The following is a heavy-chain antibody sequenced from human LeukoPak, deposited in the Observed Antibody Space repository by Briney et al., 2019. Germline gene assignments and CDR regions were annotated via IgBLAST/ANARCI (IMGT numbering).Heavy chain of an antibody. CDR3: ARDGRVMVRGVNNWFDP. V-gene: IGHV1-18*04. D-gene: IGHD3-10*01. CDR1: GYTFTSYG. CDR2: ISAYNGNT. Sequence: ASVKVSCKASGYTFTSYGISWVRQAPGQGLEWMGWISAYNGNTNYAQKLQGRVTMTTDTSTSTAYMELRSLRSDDTAVYYCARDGRVMVRGVNNWFDPWGQGTLVTVSS. J-gene: IGHJ5*02.